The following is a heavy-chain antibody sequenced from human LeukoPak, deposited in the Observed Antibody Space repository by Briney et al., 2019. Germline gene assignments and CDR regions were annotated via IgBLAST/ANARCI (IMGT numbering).Heavy chain of an antibody. CDR3: AREYCSDVSCHDNWVDP. V-gene: IGHV4-34*01. D-gene: IGHD2-15*01. CDR2: INHSGST. CDR1: DGSFSSYY. Sequence: SETLSLTCAVYDGSFSSYYWTWIRQSPGKGLEWIGEINHSGSTNFNPSLRSRVTISLDTSKNQFSLRLSSVTAADTAVYYCAREYCSDVSCHDNWVDPWGQGTLVIVSS. J-gene: IGHJ5*02.